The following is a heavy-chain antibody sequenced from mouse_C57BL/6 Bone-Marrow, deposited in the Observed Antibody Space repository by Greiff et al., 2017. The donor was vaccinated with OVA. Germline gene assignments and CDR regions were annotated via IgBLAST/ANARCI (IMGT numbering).Heavy chain of an antibody. D-gene: IGHD1-1*01. V-gene: IGHV1-26*01. J-gene: IGHJ1*03. Sequence: EVQLQQSGPELVKPGASVKISCKASGYTFTDYYMNWVKQSHGKSLEWIGDINPNNGGTSYNQKFKGKATLTVDKSSSTAYMELRSLTSEDSAVYYCAREEIITQYLDWYFDVWGTGTTVTVSS. CDR3: AREEIITQYLDWYFDV. CDR1: GYTFTDYY. CDR2: INPNNGGT.